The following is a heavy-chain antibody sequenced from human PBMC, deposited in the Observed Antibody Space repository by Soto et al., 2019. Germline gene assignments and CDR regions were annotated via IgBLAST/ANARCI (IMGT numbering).Heavy chain of an antibody. D-gene: IGHD3-3*01. CDR3: ARVMDFWSGFGRGNYYGMDV. Sequence: EVQLVESGGGLVQPGGSLRLSCAASGFTFSSYWMSWVRQAPGKGLEWVANIKQDGSEKYCVDSVKGRFTISRDNAKNSLYLQMNSLRAEDTAVYYCARVMDFWSGFGRGNYYGMDVWGQGTTVTVSS. J-gene: IGHJ6*02. V-gene: IGHV3-7*01. CDR2: IKQDGSEK. CDR1: GFTFSSYW.